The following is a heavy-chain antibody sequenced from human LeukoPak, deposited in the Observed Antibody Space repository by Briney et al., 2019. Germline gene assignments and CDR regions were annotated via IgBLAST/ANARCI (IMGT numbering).Heavy chain of an antibody. Sequence: ASVKVSCKASGYSFSTYAITWVRQAPGQGLEWMAWISANNGKANYAQKFQGRVTVTTESYTKTAYLELRSLRSDDTAVYYCARGLVVPAAMGEFDYWGQGTLIAVSS. CDR2: ISANNGKA. V-gene: IGHV1-18*01. CDR1: GYSFSTYA. J-gene: IGHJ4*02. D-gene: IGHD2-2*01. CDR3: ARGLVVPAAMGEFDY.